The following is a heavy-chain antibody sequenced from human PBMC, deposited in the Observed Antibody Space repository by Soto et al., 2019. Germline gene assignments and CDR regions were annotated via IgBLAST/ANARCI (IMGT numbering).Heavy chain of an antibody. J-gene: IGHJ4*02. D-gene: IGHD2-15*01. V-gene: IGHV1-58*01. CDR2: IVVGSGNT. CDR1: GFTFTSSA. Sequence: QMQLVQSGPEVKKPGTSVKVSCKASGFTFTSSAVQWVRQARGQRLEWIGWIVVGSGNTNYAQKFQERVTITRDMSTSTAYRELSSLRSEDTAVYYCAAIYCSGGSCYTYYFDYWGQGTLVTVSS. CDR3: AAIYCSGGSCYTYYFDY.